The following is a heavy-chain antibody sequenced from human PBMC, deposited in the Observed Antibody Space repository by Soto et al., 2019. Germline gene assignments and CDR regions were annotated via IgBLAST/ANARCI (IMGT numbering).Heavy chain of an antibody. Sequence: SETLSLTCDVSGDTISTGGYTWAWIRQPPGKALEWIGHTYHSGSPYYNPSLKSRVIISVDRSKNQFSLKLSSVTAADTAVYYCARGRRIAVAGTGYYYYYGMDVWGQGTTVTVSS. D-gene: IGHD6-19*01. CDR2: TYHSGSP. CDR3: ARGRRIAVAGTGYYYYYGMDV. V-gene: IGHV4-30-2*01. J-gene: IGHJ6*02. CDR1: GDTISTGGYT.